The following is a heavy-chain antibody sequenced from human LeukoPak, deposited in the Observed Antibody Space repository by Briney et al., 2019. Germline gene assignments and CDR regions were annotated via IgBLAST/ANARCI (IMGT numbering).Heavy chain of an antibody. CDR1: GGSISSSSYY. Sequence: SETLSLTCTVSGGSISSSSYYWGWIRQPPGKGLEWIGSIYYSGSTYYNPSLKSRVTISVDTSKNQFSLKLSSVTAADTAVYYCARWGGPYSSSSSPPAYWGQGTLVTVSS. V-gene: IGHV4-39*01. CDR3: ARWGGPYSSSSSPPAY. CDR2: IYYSGST. J-gene: IGHJ4*02. D-gene: IGHD6-6*01.